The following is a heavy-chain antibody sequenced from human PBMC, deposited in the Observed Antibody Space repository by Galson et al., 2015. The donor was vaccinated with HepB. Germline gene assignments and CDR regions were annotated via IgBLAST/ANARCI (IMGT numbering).Heavy chain of an antibody. D-gene: IGHD3-10*01. CDR3: ARGNYYASGGYYF. CDR2: IRTYNGNT. Sequence: SVKVSCKASGYTFNDYGICWVRKAPGQGLEWMGCIRTYNGNTRNPQKFQGRVTLTTDTSTSTAYMELRSLKSDDTAVYYCARGNYYASGGYYFWGQGTLFTGSS. CDR1: GYTFNDYG. V-gene: IGHV1-18*01. J-gene: IGHJ4*02.